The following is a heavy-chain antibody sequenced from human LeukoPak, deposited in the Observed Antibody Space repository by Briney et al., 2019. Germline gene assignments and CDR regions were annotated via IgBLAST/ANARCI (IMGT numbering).Heavy chain of an antibody. V-gene: IGHV3-33*01. CDR1: GFTFSNYG. J-gene: IGHJ6*02. Sequence: PGRSLRLSCAASGFTFSNYGMHLVRQAPGKGLEWVAVIWYDGSNKYYADSVKGRFTISRDKSKNTLYLQMNSLRAEDTAVYYCARDGSGYVDVWGQGTTVTVSS. CDR3: ARDGSGYVDV. D-gene: IGHD3-10*01. CDR2: IWYDGSNK.